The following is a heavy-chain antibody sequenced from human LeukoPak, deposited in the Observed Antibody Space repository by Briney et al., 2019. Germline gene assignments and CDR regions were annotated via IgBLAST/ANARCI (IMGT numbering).Heavy chain of an antibody. J-gene: IGHJ6*03. V-gene: IGHV1-2*02. CDR3: ARDQIGIAAAGWAYRYYYYMDV. CDR1: GYTFTGYY. CDR2: INPNSGGA. Sequence: ASVKVSCKASGYTFTGYYMHWVRQAPGQGLEWMGWINPNSGGANYAQKFQGRVTMTRDTSISTAYMELSRLRSDDTAVYYCARDQIGIAAAGWAYRYYYYMDVWGKGTTVTISS. D-gene: IGHD6-13*01.